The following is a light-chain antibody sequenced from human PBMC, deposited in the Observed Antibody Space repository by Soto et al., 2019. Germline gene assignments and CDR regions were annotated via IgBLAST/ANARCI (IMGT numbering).Light chain of an antibody. CDR2: DAY. CDR1: QSVSSY. V-gene: IGKV3-11*01. J-gene: IGKJ4*01. Sequence: EIVLTQSPATLSLSPGERATLSCRASQSVSSYLAWYQQKPGQAPRLLIYDAYNRATGIPARFSGSGSGTDFTLTIRSLEPEDFAVYYCQQRSNWPPSLTFGGGTKVEIK. CDR3: QQRSNWPPSLT.